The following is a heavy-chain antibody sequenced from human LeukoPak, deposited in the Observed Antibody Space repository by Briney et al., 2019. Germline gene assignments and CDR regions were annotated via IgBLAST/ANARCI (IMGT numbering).Heavy chain of an antibody. CDR3: TRDTGTTGEVKFDP. CDR2: IYYSGST. V-gene: IGHV4-59*12. D-gene: IGHD4-17*01. Sequence: SETLSLTCTVSGGSISSYYWSWIRQPPGKGLEWIGYIYYSGSTNYNPSLKSRVTMSVDTSKSQFSLNLMSVTAADTAVYYCTRDTGTTGEVKFDPWSQGTLVTVSS. J-gene: IGHJ5*02. CDR1: GGSISSYY.